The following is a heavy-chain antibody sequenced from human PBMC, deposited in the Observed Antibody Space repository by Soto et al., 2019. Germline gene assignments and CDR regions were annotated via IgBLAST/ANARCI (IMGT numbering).Heavy chain of an antibody. CDR2: FDPEDGET. V-gene: IGHV1-24*01. D-gene: IGHD3-9*01. CDR1: GYTLTELS. CDR3: ATSRAFSYYDILTGFRAQYYFDY. Sequence: ASVKVSCKVSGYTLTELSMHWVRQAPGKGLEWMGGFDPEDGETIYAQKFQGRVTMTEDTSTDTAYMELSSLRSEDTAVYYRATSRAFSYYDILTGFRAQYYFDYWGQGTLVTVSS. J-gene: IGHJ4*02.